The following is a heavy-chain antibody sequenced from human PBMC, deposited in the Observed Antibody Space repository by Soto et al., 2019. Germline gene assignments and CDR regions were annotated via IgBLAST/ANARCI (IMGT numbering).Heavy chain of an antibody. J-gene: IGHJ6*03. Sequence: PSETLSLTCTVSGGSISSYYWSWIRQPPGKGLEWIGYIYYSGSTNYNPSLKSRVTISVDTSKNQFSLKLSSVTAADTAVYYCAGSGPGGYYYYYYMDVWGKGITVTV. V-gene: IGHV4-59*01. CDR3: AGSGPGGYYYYYYMDV. CDR1: GGSISSYY. D-gene: IGHD3-10*01. CDR2: IYYSGST.